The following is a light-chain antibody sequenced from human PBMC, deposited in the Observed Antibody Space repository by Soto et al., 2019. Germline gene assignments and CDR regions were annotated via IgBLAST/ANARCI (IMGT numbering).Light chain of an antibody. CDR1: SSNIGSTS. V-gene: IGLV1-44*01. CDR2: SNN. CDR3: AAWDDSLNGLG. J-gene: IGLJ3*02. Sequence: QSVLTQPPSASGTPGQRVTISCSGSSSNIGSTSVNWYQHLPGTAPKLIIYSNNQRPSGVPDRFSGSKSGTSASLAISGLQSEGEADYYCAAWDDSLNGLGFGVGTKVTVL.